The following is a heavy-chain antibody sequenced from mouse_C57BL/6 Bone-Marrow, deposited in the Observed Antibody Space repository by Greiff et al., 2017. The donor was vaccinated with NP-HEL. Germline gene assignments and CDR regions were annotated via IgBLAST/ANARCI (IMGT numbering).Heavy chain of an antibody. V-gene: IGHV14-3*01. J-gene: IGHJ3*01. D-gene: IGHD2-3*01. CDR2: IDPANGNT. CDR3: ARGDGYYPAWFAY. Sequence: VQLQQSVAELVRPGASVKLSCTASGFTFKNTYMHWVKQRPEQGLEWIGRIDPANGNTKYAPKFQGKATLTADTSSNTAYLQLSSLTSEDTAIYYCARGDGYYPAWFAYWGRGTLVSVSA. CDR1: GFTFKNTY.